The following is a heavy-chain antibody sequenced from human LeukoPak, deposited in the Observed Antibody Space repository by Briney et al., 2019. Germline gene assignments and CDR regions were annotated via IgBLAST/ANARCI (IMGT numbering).Heavy chain of an antibody. Sequence: SETLSLTCTVSGRSFNSYSWSWIRQPQGKGLEWIGNIYYSGSNNYNTSLKSRVTISVDTSESQFSLKLSSVTAADTAVYYCARSPPRSYYYESSGTSFDYWGQGTLVTVSS. V-gene: IGHV4-59*01. CDR2: IYYSGSN. J-gene: IGHJ4*02. CDR1: GRSFNSYS. CDR3: ARSPPRSYYYESSGTSFDY. D-gene: IGHD3-22*01.